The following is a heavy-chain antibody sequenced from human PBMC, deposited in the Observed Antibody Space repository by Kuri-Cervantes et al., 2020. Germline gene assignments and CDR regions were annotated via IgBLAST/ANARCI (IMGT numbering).Heavy chain of an antibody. D-gene: IGHD3-9*01. CDR1: GGSISSYY. J-gene: IGHJ3*02. CDR2: IYYSGST. CDR3: ARQYYDILTGYYSDDAFDI. Sequence: GSLRLSCTVSGGSISSYYWGWIRQPPGKGLEWIGSIYYSGSTYYNPSLKSRVTISVDTSKNQFSLKLSSVTAADTAVYYCARQYYDILTGYYSDDAFDIWGQGTMVTVSS. V-gene: IGHV4-39*01.